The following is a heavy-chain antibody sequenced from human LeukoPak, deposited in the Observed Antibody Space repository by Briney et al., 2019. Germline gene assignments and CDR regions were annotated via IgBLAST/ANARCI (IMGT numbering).Heavy chain of an antibody. J-gene: IGHJ4*02. CDR3: AKDPDSSGS. V-gene: IGHV3-23*01. Sequence: GGSLRLSCAVTGFTFSSYVMSWVRQAPGKGLEWVSSISGSGGSTYYADSVKGRFTISRDNSKNTLYLQMNSLRAEDTAVYYCAKDPDSSGSWGQGTLVTVSS. CDR2: ISGSGGST. CDR1: GFTFSSYV. D-gene: IGHD6-19*01.